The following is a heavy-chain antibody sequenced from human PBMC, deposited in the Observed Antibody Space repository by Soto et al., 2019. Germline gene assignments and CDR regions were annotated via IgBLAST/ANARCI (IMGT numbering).Heavy chain of an antibody. CDR2: ISGGGGST. Sequence: GGSLRLSCAASGFTFSSYAMSWVRQAPGKGLEWVSAISGGGGSTYYADSVKGRFTISRDNSKNTLCLQMNSLRAEDTAVYYCAMTYSDILTGSHNYYYYYYGMDVWGQGTTVTVSS. V-gene: IGHV3-23*01. CDR3: AMTYSDILTGSHNYYYYYYGMDV. J-gene: IGHJ6*02. D-gene: IGHD3-9*01. CDR1: GFTFSSYA.